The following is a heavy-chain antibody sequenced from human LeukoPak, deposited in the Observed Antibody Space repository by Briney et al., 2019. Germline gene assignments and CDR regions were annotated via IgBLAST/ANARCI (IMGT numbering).Heavy chain of an antibody. CDR3: AKGSRCRENYYYYYMDV. Sequence: GRSLRLSCAASGFTFDDYAMHWVRQAPGKGLEWVSGISWNSGSIGYADSVKGRFTISRDNAKNSLYLQMNSLRAEDTALYYCAKGSRCRENYYYYYMDVWGKGTTVTISS. J-gene: IGHJ6*03. CDR1: GFTFDDYA. CDR2: ISWNSGSI. D-gene: IGHD4/OR15-4a*01. V-gene: IGHV3-9*01.